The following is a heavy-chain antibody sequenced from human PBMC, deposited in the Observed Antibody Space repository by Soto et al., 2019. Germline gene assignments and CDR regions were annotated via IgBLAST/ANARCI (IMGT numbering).Heavy chain of an antibody. Sequence: GGSLRLSCAASGFTFGSYAMHWVRQAPGKGLEWVAVISYDGSNKYYADSVKGRFTISRDNSKNTLYLQMNSLRAEDTAVYYCARDTARAMVRIYYGMDVWGQGTTVTVSS. D-gene: IGHD3-10*01. V-gene: IGHV3-30-3*01. CDR1: GFTFGSYA. CDR2: ISYDGSNK. CDR3: ARDTARAMVRIYYGMDV. J-gene: IGHJ6*02.